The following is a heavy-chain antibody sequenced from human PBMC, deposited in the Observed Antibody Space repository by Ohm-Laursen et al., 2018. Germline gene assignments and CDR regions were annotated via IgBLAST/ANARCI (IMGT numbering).Heavy chain of an antibody. CDR3: AKFGTSGTTLYYYAMDV. CDR2: ISYDGINE. V-gene: IGHV3-30*18. J-gene: IGHJ6*02. Sequence: SLRLSCSASGFTFSNAWMSCVRQAPGKGLEWRTLISYDGINEDYADSVKGRFTISRVNSKNTLYLQMNSLRVEDTAVYYCAKFGTSGTTLYYYAMDVWGQGTTVTVSS. CDR1: GFTFSNAW. D-gene: IGHD1-1*01.